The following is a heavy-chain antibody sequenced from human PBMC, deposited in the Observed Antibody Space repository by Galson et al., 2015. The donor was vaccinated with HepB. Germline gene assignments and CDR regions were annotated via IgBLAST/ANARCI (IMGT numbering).Heavy chain of an antibody. V-gene: IGHV3-43*01. J-gene: IGHJ4*02. CDR1: GFTFDDYN. D-gene: IGHD3-10*01. CDR3: AKDIEQYGSGTVDY. CDR2: ISWEGTST. Sequence: SLRLSCAASGFTFDDYNMHWVRQTPGKGPEWVAVISWEGTSTDYADSVKGRFIISRGNSRNSLYLKMNSLRTEDTALYYCAKDIEQYGSGTVDYWGQGTLVTVSS.